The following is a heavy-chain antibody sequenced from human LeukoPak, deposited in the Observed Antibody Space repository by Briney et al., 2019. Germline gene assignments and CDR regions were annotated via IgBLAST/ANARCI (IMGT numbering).Heavy chain of an antibody. Sequence: PGGFLRLSCAASGFTFSSFGMHRVRQAPGKGLEWVAVIWYDASNKYYADSVKGRFTISRGNSKNTLYLQMNSLRDDDTAVYYCVRGVGVSRFNYLDSWGQGTLVIVSS. V-gene: IGHV3-33*01. CDR3: VRGVGVSRFNYLDS. CDR1: GFTFSSFG. CDR2: IWYDASNK. J-gene: IGHJ4*02. D-gene: IGHD6-13*01.